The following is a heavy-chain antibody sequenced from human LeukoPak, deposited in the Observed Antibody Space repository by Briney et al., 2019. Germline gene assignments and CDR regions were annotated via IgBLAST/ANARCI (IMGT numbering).Heavy chain of an antibody. V-gene: IGHV3-74*01. J-gene: IGHJ4*02. Sequence: GGSLRLSCAASGFTFSDYWMHWVRQAPGKGLVWVSHINADEDRAAYADSVKGRFTISRDNAKNTLYLQMNSLRAEDAAVYYCARASDSSGYYDYWGQGTLVTVSS. D-gene: IGHD3-22*01. CDR1: GFTFSDYW. CDR2: INADEDRA. CDR3: ARASDSSGYYDY.